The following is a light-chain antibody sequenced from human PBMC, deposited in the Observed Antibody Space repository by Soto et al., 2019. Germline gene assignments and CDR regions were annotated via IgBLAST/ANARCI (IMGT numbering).Light chain of an antibody. J-gene: IGKJ2*01. CDR3: QQYNDFQYT. CDR1: PSIGSW. V-gene: IGKV1-5*03. CDR2: KAT. Sequence: DIQMTQSPSTLSASVGDGVTITCRASPSIGSWLAWYQQKPGKAPKPLIYKATNLQSGVPSRFSGSGSGTDFSLTISSLQPVDSATYFCQQYNDFQYTFGPGTKLEI.